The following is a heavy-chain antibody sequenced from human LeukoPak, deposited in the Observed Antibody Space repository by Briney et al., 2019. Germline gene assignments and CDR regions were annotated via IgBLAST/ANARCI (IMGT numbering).Heavy chain of an antibody. Sequence: ASVKVPCKASGYTFTGYYMHWVRQAPGQGLEWMGWINPNSGGTNYAQKFQGRVTMTRDTSISTAYMELSRLRSDDTAVYYCARDKYCSSTSCPYYYYYYMDVWGKGTTVTVSS. J-gene: IGHJ6*03. CDR1: GYTFTGYY. CDR3: ARDKYCSSTSCPYYYYYYMDV. D-gene: IGHD2-2*01. V-gene: IGHV1-2*02. CDR2: INPNSGGT.